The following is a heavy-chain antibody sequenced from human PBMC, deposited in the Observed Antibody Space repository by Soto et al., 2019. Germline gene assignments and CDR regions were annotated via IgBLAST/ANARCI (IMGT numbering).Heavy chain of an antibody. V-gene: IGHV3-23*01. CDR3: AKDRMLIARGGGVFDY. D-gene: IGHD2-8*02. Sequence: EVQLLESGGGLVQPGGSLRLSCAASGFTFSSYAMSWVRQAPGKGLEWVSAISGSGGSTYYADSVKGRFTISRDNSKNTLYLQMNSLGAEDTAVYYCAKDRMLIARGGGVFDYWGQGTLVTVSS. CDR2: ISGSGGST. CDR1: GFTFSSYA. J-gene: IGHJ4*02.